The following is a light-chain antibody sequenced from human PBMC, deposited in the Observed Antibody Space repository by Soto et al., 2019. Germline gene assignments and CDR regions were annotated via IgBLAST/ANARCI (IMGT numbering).Light chain of an antibody. J-gene: IGLJ1*01. CDR3: SSYTSSSTLV. V-gene: IGLV2-14*01. CDR1: GSDVGGYNY. Sequence: QSVLTQPASVSGSPRQSITISCTGTGSDVGGYNYVSWYQQHPGKAHKLMIYGVTNRPSGVSNRFSGSKSGNTASLTISGLQAEDEADYYCSSYTSSSTLVFGTGTKLTVL. CDR2: GVT.